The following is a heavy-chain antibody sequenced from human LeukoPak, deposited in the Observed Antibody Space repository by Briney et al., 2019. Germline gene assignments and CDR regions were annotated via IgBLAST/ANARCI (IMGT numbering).Heavy chain of an antibody. V-gene: IGHV1-2*02. J-gene: IGHJ5*02. CDR3: VRDKIAAAGGGA. CDR2: IHPYSGGT. D-gene: IGHD6-25*01. CDR1: GYIFSDYH. Sequence: ASVKVSCKASGYIFSDYHMHWVRQVPGQVPEWMGWIHPYSGGTNYAQKFQGRLSMTRDMSISTAYMELNTLTSDDTAVYFCVRDKIAAAGGGAWGQGTLVTVSS.